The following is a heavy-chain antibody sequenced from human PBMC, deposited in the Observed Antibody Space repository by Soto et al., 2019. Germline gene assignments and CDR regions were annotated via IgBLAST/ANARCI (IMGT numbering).Heavy chain of an antibody. CDR2: ISAYNGNT. J-gene: IGHJ6*02. V-gene: IGHV1-18*01. CDR1: GYTFTSYG. D-gene: IGHD3-22*01. CDR3: AREFDSSGYYYVLNYYYYGMDV. Sequence: ASVKVSCKASGYTFTSYGISWVRQAPGQGLEWMGWISAYNGNTNYAQKLQGRVTMTTDTSTSTAYMELRSLSSDDTAVDYCAREFDSSGYYYVLNYYYYGMDVWGQGTTVTVSS.